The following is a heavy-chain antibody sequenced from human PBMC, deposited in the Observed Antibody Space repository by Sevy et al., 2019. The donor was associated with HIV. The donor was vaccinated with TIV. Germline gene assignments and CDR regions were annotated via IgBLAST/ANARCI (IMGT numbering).Heavy chain of an antibody. CDR2: IYFTGGT. CDR3: ASHLSSGWYALAH. J-gene: IGHJ4*02. CDR1: GGSISNSNHY. D-gene: IGHD6-19*01. V-gene: IGHV4-39*01. Sequence: SETLSLTCTVSGGSISNSNHYWGWIRQPPGKGLEWIGSIYFTGGTYYNPSLKSRVTVSVDMSKNQFSLKLTSVTATDTAVYYCASHLSSGWYALAHWAQGTLVTVSS.